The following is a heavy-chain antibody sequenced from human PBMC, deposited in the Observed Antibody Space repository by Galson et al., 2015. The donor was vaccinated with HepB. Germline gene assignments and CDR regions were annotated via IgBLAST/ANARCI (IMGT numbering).Heavy chain of an antibody. CDR1: GFTLSSYA. V-gene: IGHV3-30*04. J-gene: IGHJ2*01. Sequence: SLRLSCAASGFTLSSYAMHWVRHAPGKGLEWVAVISYDGSNKNYADSVKGRFTISRDNSKNKLYLQMNSLRAEDTAVYYCARVPGTVVTPWYFDLWGRGTLVTVSS. CDR3: ARVPGTVVTPWYFDL. D-gene: IGHD4-23*01. CDR2: ISYDGSNK.